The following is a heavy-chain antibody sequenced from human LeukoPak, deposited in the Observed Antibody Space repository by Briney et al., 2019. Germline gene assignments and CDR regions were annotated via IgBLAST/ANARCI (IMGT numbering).Heavy chain of an antibody. CDR1: GGTFSSHA. V-gene: IGHV1-69*05. CDR2: IIPIFGTA. J-gene: IGHJ1*01. D-gene: IGHD2-15*01. CDR3: ASRHCSGGSCYSVYFQH. Sequence: SVKVSCKASGGTFSSHAISWVRQAPGQGLEWMGGIIPIFGTANYAQKFQGRVTITTDESTSTAYMELSSLRSEDTAVYYCASRHCSGGSCYSVYFQHWGQGTLVTVSS.